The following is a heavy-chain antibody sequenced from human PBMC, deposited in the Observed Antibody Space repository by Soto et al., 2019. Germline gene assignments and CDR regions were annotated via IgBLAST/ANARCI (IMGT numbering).Heavy chain of an antibody. CDR2: IYHGGST. Sequence: SETLSRTCNVSGYSICTGYYCCCLRQPPGKGLECVGSIYHGGSTYYNPSLNSRVTLSIDITNNHVSLILNSVTAADTAVYYCARVGPWVPYYYDSSPDTFEICFDPWGQGTPVTVSS. J-gene: IGHJ5*02. CDR1: GYSICTGYY. CDR3: ARVGPWVPYYYDSSPDTFEICFDP. D-gene: IGHD3-22*01. V-gene: IGHV4-38-2*02.